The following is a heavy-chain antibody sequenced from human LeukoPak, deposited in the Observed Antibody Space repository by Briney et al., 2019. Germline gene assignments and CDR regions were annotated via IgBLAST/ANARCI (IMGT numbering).Heavy chain of an antibody. CDR1: GFTFSGSA. V-gene: IGHV3-73*01. CDR3: TGSYSGSYLYYYMDV. CDR2: IRSKANSYAT. Sequence: GGSLRLSCAASGFTFSGSAMHWDRQASGKGLEWVGRIRSKANSYATAYAASVKGRFTISRDDSKNTAYLQMNSLKTEDTAVYYCTGSYSGSYLYYYMDVWGKGTTVTVSS. J-gene: IGHJ6*03. D-gene: IGHD1-26*01.